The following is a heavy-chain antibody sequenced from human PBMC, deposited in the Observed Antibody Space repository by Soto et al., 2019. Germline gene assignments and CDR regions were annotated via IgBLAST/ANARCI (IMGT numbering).Heavy chain of an antibody. D-gene: IGHD3-22*01. CDR3: ARDSYYDSSGYSVDY. CDR1: ASSFSSSP. J-gene: IGHJ4*02. Sequence: SVQFPGIAGASSFSSSPTSCVRSAPGQGLEWMGRIIPILGIANYAQKFQGRVTITADKSTSTAYMELSSLRSEDTAVYYCARDSYYDSSGYSVDYWGQGTLVTVS. CDR2: IIPILGIA. V-gene: IGHV1-69*04.